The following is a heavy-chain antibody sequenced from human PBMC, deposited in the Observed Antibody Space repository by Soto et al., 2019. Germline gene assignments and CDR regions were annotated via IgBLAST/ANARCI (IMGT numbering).Heavy chain of an antibody. Sequence: PGGSLRLSCAASGFTFSSYAMSWVRQAPGKGPEWVSAISGSGGSTYYADSVKGRFTISRDNSKNTLYLQMNSLRAEDTAVYYCAKDLGFWSGLRSYWGQGTLVTVSS. CDR2: ISGSGGST. V-gene: IGHV3-23*01. J-gene: IGHJ4*02. D-gene: IGHD3-3*01. CDR1: GFTFSSYA. CDR3: AKDLGFWSGLRSY.